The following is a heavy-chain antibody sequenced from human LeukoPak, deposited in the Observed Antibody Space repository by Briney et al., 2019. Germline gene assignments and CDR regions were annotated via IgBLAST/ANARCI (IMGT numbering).Heavy chain of an antibody. CDR1: GYSFTSYW. Sequence: GGSLQISCKGSGYSFTSYWIGWVRPVPGKGLEWMGIIYPGDSDTRYSPSFQGQVTISADKSISTAYLQWSSLKASDTAMYYCAKTGYSSGYNWFDPWGQGTLVTVSS. CDR3: AKTGYSSGYNWFDP. D-gene: IGHD6-19*01. CDR2: IYPGDSDT. V-gene: IGHV5-51*01. J-gene: IGHJ5*02.